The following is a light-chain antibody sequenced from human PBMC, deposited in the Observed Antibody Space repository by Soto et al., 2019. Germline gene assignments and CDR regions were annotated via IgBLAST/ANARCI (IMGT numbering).Light chain of an antibody. V-gene: IGLV2-14*01. CDR3: SSHTSSTTIV. CDR1: SSDVGGYNY. J-gene: IGLJ2*01. Sequence: QSALTQPASVSGSPGQSITISCTGTSSDVGGYNYVSWYQQHPGKAPKLMISDVSKRPSGVSNRFSGSKSGNTASLTISGLQAEDEADYYCSSHTSSTTIVFGGGTKVTVL. CDR2: DVS.